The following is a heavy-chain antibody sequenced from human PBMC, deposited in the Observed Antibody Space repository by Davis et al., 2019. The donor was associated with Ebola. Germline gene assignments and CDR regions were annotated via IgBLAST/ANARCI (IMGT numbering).Heavy chain of an antibody. Sequence: GGSLRLSCAASGFTFSSYSMNWVRQAPGKGLEWVSYISSSGSTIYYADSVKGRFTISRDNSKNTLYLQMNSLRAEDTAVYYCARDRDDFWSGYAFDYWGQGTLVTVSS. J-gene: IGHJ4*02. CDR2: ISSSGSTI. CDR1: GFTFSSYS. CDR3: ARDRDDFWSGYAFDY. D-gene: IGHD3-3*01. V-gene: IGHV3-48*01.